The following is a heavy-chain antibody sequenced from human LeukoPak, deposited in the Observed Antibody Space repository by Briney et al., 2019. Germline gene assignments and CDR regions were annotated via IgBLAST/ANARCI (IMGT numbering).Heavy chain of an antibody. J-gene: IGHJ6*03. V-gene: IGHV3-13*01. Sequence: GSLRLSCAASGFTFSSFDMHWVRQPTGQGLEWVSTIGTASDTYYPGSVEGRFTLSRDNAKNSLYLQMNSLTAGDTAVYYCARGPPRGKYYYMDVWGKGTTVAVSS. CDR2: IGTASDT. D-gene: IGHD1-1*01. CDR1: GFTFSSFD. CDR3: ARGPPRGKYYYMDV.